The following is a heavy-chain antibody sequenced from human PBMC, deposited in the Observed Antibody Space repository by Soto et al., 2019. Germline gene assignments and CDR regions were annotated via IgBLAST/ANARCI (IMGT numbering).Heavy chain of an antibody. CDR1: GFTLSIYS. CDR2: ITTSSSFR. Sequence: GGSLRLSCAAPGFTLSIYSMNWVRQAPGKGLEWVADITTSSSFRFYSDSVKGRFTISRDDAKNSIYLQMNSLRAEDTGVYYCARDLGVALATLTLDFWGRGTLVTVSS. V-gene: IGHV3-21*01. J-gene: IGHJ4*02. D-gene: IGHD2-15*01. CDR3: ARDLGVALATLTLDF.